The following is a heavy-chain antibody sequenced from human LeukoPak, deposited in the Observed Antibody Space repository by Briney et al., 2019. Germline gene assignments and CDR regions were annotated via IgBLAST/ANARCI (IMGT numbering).Heavy chain of an antibody. V-gene: IGHV3-11*01. CDR1: GFSFSDYY. CDR3: ARQAYGGPPNDAFNM. CDR2: ISSGGSTT. D-gene: IGHD4-23*01. Sequence: PRGSLRLSCAASGFSFSDYYMSWIRQAPGMGLEWVSHISSGGSTTLYADSVKGRFSISRDNAKNSLYLQMNSLRAEDTAVYYCARQAYGGPPNDAFNMWGQGTMVTVSS. J-gene: IGHJ3*02.